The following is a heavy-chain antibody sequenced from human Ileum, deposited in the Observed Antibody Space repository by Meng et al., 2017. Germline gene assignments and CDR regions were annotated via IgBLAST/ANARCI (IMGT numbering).Heavy chain of an antibody. V-gene: IGHV3-21*01. D-gene: IGHD1-1*01. Sequence: GESLKISCVASGFAFSNYWMTWVRQAPGKGLEWVSSISSSSSYIYYAQSVKGRFTISRDNAKNSLYLQMNYLRAEDTAVYYCARVLAAERFGDYIDYWGQGTLVTVSS. CDR2: ISSSSSYI. J-gene: IGHJ4*02. CDR3: ARVLAAERFGDYIDY. CDR1: GFAFSNYW.